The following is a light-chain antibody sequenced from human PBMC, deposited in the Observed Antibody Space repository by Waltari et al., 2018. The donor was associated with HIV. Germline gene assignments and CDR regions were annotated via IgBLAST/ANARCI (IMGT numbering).Light chain of an antibody. CDR3: CSYAGSSTWL. J-gene: IGLJ3*02. CDR1: SSDIGSYNL. V-gene: IGLV2-23*02. CDR2: EVN. Sequence: SALTQPASVSGSPGQSITISCTGTSSDIGSYNLVSWFQQHPGKAPKLMIYEVNKRPSGVSNRFSGSKSGNTASLTISGLQAEDEADYSCCSYAGSSTWLFGGGTKLTVL.